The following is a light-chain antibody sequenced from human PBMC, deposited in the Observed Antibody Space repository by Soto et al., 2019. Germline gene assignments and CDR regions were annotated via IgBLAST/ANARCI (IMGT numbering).Light chain of an antibody. Sequence: IVLTQAPSTLFLSPGERATLACRASQRVSGNDLAWYKQKPGQAPRLLISGASSRATGIPDRFSGSGSGTDFTLTIRRLEPEDCAVYYGQQYGSAPLTVGGGTKLELK. CDR1: QRVSGND. J-gene: IGKJ4*01. CDR3: QQYGSAPLT. V-gene: IGKV3-20*01. CDR2: GAS.